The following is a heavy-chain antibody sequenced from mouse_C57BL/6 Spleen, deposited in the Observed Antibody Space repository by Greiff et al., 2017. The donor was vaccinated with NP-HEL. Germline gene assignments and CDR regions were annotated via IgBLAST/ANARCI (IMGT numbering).Heavy chain of an antibody. CDR2: IWGDGST. J-gene: IGHJ3*01. Sequence: QVQLKQSGPGLVAPSQSLSITCTVSGFSLPSYGVSWVRQPPGKGLEWLGVIWGDGSTNYHSALISRLSISKDNSKSQVFLKLNSLQADDTATYSCAKGYYGSRGAWFAYWGQGTLVTVSA. V-gene: IGHV2-3*01. CDR1: GFSLPSYG. D-gene: IGHD1-1*01. CDR3: AKGYYGSRGAWFAY.